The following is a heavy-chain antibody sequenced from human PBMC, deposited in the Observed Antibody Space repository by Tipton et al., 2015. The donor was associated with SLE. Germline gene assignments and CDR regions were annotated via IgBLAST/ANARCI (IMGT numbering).Heavy chain of an antibody. CDR2: IYYSGST. D-gene: IGHD3-3*01. J-gene: IGHJ4*02. CDR1: GGSISSGGYY. CDR3: ARSPRGGGYYPYYFDY. V-gene: IGHV4-31*02. Sequence: LRLSCNVSGGSISSGGYYWSWIRQHPGKGLEWIGYIYYSGSTYYNPSLKSRVTISVDTSKNQFSLKLSSVTAADTAVYYCARSPRGGGYYPYYFDYWGQGTLVTVSS.